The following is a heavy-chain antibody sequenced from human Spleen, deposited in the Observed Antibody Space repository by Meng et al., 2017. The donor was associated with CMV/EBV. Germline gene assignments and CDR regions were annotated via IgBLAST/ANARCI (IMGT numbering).Heavy chain of an antibody. D-gene: IGHD1-1*01. CDR3: AKDSRWRHNSNWNGLDA. V-gene: IGHV3-21*04. CDR1: GFAFSDYS. Sequence: GESLKISCAASGFAFSDYSMNWVRQAPGKGLEWVASTSRSSRHMYYAESLKGRFTISRDNAKNSFYLHMNSLSGDDTAVYYCAKDSRWRHNSNWNGLDAWGLGTTVTVSS. CDR2: TSRSSRHM. J-gene: IGHJ6*02.